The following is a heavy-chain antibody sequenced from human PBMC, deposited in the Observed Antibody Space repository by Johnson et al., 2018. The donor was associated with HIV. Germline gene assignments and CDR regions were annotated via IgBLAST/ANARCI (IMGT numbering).Heavy chain of an antibody. V-gene: IGHV3-9*01. CDR1: GFTFNDYA. CDR2: ISWNSENI. Sequence: VQLVESGGGVVQPGRSLRLSCVASGFTFNDYAMHWVRQVPGKGLEWVSGISWNSENIAYADSVRGRFTISRDNAENSLYLQMNSLRAEDTALYSCAKDRVRYTSDVDAFDLWGQGTMVTVSS. J-gene: IGHJ3*01. D-gene: IGHD1-1*01. CDR3: AKDRVRYTSDVDAFDL.